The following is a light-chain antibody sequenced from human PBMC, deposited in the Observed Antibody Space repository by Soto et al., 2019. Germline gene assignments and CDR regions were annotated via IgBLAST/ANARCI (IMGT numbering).Light chain of an antibody. CDR2: KAS. Sequence: DIQMTQSPSTLSASVGDRVTITCRASQSISSWLAWYQQKPGKAPKLLIYKASSLESGVPSRFSGSGSGTEFTLTISSRQPDDFATYYCQQYNSYPIAFGQGTRLEIK. CDR3: QQYNSYPIA. CDR1: QSISSW. J-gene: IGKJ5*01. V-gene: IGKV1-5*03.